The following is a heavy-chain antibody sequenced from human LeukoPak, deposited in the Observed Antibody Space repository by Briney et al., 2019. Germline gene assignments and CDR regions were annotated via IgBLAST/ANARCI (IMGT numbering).Heavy chain of an antibody. CDR1: GFTFTNYA. CDR3: AKDDGPPPSYFDY. Sequence: GGSLRLSCAVSGFTFTNYAMAWVRQAPGKGLEWVSAISGSGGSTYYADSVKGRFTISRDNSKNTLYLQMNSLRAEDTAVYYCAKDDGPPPSYFDYWGQGTLVTVSS. J-gene: IGHJ4*02. V-gene: IGHV3-23*01. CDR2: ISGSGGST.